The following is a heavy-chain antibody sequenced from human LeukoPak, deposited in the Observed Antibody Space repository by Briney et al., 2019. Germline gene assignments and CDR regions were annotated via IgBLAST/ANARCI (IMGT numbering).Heavy chain of an antibody. D-gene: IGHD3-22*01. V-gene: IGHV1-8*01. CDR2: MNPNSGNT. CDR3: SKGSSGYFADL. Sequence: ASVKVSCKASGYTFTSYDINWVRQATGQGLEWMGWMNPNSGNTGYAQKFQGRVTMTRNTSISTAYMELSSLRSEDTALYYCSKGSSGYFADLWGQGTLVTVSS. J-gene: IGHJ5*02. CDR1: GYTFTSYD.